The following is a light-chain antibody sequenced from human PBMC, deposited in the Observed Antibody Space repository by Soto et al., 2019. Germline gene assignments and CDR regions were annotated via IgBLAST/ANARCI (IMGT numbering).Light chain of an antibody. J-gene: IGKJ1*01. CDR1: QSISSW. V-gene: IGKV1-5*01. CDR3: QQYNSYPPGT. Sequence: DIQMTQSPSTLSASVGDRVTITCRASQSISSWLAGYQQKPGKAPKFLIYDASSLESGVPSRLRGSGSGTEFTLPISSLQHDDFATCYCQQYNSYPPGTFGEGTNVDI. CDR2: DAS.